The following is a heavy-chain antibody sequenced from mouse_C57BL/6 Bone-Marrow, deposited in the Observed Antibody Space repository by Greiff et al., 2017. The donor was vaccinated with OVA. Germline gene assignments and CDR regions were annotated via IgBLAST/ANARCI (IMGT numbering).Heavy chain of an antibody. D-gene: IGHD1-1*01. Sequence: QVQLQQSGAELVRPGASVTLSCKASGYTFTDYEMHWVKQTPVHGLEWIGAIDPETGGTAYNQKFKGKAILTADKSSSTDYMELRSLTSEDSAVYYCTRWDPDSSSWGFAYWGQGTLVTVSA. CDR3: TRWDPDSSSWGFAY. CDR2: IDPETGGT. J-gene: IGHJ3*01. CDR1: GYTFTDYE. V-gene: IGHV1-15*01.